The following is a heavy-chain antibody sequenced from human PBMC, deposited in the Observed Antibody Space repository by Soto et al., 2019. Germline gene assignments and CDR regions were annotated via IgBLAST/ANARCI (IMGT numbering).Heavy chain of an antibody. V-gene: IGHV1-69*13. CDR2: IIPIFGTA. CDR1: GGTFSSCA. D-gene: IGHD6-13*01. J-gene: IGHJ6*02. Sequence: GASVKVSCKASGGTFSSCAISWVRQAPGQGLEWMGGIIPIFGTANYAQKFQGRVTITADESTSTAYMELSSLRSEDTAVYYCARGPYSSSWYWDYYYYYGMDVWGQGTTVTVSS. CDR3: ARGPYSSSWYWDYYYYYGMDV.